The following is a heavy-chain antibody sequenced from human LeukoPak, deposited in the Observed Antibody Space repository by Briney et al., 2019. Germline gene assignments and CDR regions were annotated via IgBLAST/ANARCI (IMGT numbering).Heavy chain of an antibody. CDR2: IYYSGST. Sequence: PSETLSLTCTVSGGSISSGGYYWSWIRQHPGKGLEWIGYIYYSGSTYYNPSLKSRVTISVDTSKNQFSLKLSSVTAADTAVYYCARGSCSGGSCYSAGFDYWGQGTLVTVS. J-gene: IGHJ4*02. CDR3: ARGSCSGGSCYSAGFDY. CDR1: GGSISSGGYY. V-gene: IGHV4-31*03. D-gene: IGHD2-15*01.